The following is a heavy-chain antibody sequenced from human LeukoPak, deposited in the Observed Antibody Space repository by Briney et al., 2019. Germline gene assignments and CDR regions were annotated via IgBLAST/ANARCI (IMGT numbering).Heavy chain of an antibody. CDR2: IYYSGST. V-gene: IGHV4-39*01. J-gene: IGHJ4*02. Sequence: SETLSLTCTVSGGSISSSSYYWGWIRQPPGKGLEWIGSIYYSGSTYYNPSLKSRVTISVDTSKNQFSLKLSSVTAADTAVYYCARHVGYSGYDDNDYWGQGTLVTVSS. CDR3: ARHVGYSGYDDNDY. D-gene: IGHD5-12*01. CDR1: GGSISSSSYY.